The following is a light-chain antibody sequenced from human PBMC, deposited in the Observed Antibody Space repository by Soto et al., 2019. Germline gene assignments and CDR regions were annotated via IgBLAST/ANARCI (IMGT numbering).Light chain of an antibody. J-gene: IGKJ4*01. V-gene: IGKV3-20*01. CDR1: QTVNSSY. CDR3: HQYVSSIP. CDR2: HAS. Sequence: EIVLTQSPVTLCLSPGERATLSCRASQTVNSSYLAWYQRKPGRAPRLLIYHASSRATGIPDRFSGSGSWDGSNSTISRLEPEYYAVFYCHQYVSSIPFGGG.